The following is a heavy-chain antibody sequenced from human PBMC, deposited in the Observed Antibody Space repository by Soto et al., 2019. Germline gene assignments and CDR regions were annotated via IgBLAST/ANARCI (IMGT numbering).Heavy chain of an antibody. CDR3: TTEPLGYCISTSCYAYFDY. Sequence: GGSLRLSCAASGFTFSNAWMNWVRQAPGKGLEWVGRIKSKSDGGTTDYAAPVKGRFTISRDDSKNTLYLQMNSLKTEDTAVYFCTTEPLGYCISTSCYAYFDYWGQGTLVTVSS. D-gene: IGHD2-2*01. V-gene: IGHV3-15*07. CDR1: GFTFSNAW. CDR2: IKSKSDGGTT. J-gene: IGHJ4*02.